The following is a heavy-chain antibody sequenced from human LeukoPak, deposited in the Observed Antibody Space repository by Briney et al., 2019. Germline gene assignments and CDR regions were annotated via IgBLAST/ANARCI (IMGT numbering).Heavy chain of an antibody. CDR1: GYSFTNYW. Sequence: SGESLKISCKGSGYSFTNYWIGWVRQMPGKGLEWMGIIYPADSDTRYSPSFQDQVTISADKSISTAYLQWSSLKASDTAMYYCARSFCSSTSCYLNWFDPWGQGTLVTVSS. CDR3: ARSFCSSTSCYLNWFDP. D-gene: IGHD2-2*01. V-gene: IGHV5-51*01. J-gene: IGHJ5*02. CDR2: IYPADSDT.